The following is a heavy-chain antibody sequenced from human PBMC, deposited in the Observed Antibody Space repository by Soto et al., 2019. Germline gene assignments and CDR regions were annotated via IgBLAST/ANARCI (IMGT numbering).Heavy chain of an antibody. V-gene: IGHV3-53*01. CDR3: VQTTGWPGFDF. D-gene: IGHD6-19*01. J-gene: IGHJ4*02. CDR1: GFAVSSKY. Sequence: EVQLVESGGGLIQPGGSLSLSCAASGFAVSSKYMTRVRQAPGKGLEWVSVIYGGGTTYYADSVKGRFTISRDTSKNTLYLQMNSLRAEDTAVYYCVQTTGWPGFDFWGQGTLVTVSS. CDR2: IYGGGTT.